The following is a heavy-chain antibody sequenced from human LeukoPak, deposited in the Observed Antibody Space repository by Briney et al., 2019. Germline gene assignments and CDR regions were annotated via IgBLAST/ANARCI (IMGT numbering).Heavy chain of an antibody. CDR1: GYTFTDYY. CDR2: INPNSGGR. Sequence: AASVKVSCKASGYTFTDYYINWVRQAPGQGLEWMGWINPNSGGRNYAQKFQDRVSMTRDTSISTAYMELSSLRSDDTAVYYCARSAMVRGGYGLDVWGQGTTVTVSS. D-gene: IGHD3-10*01. V-gene: IGHV1-2*02. J-gene: IGHJ6*02. CDR3: ARSAMVRGGYGLDV.